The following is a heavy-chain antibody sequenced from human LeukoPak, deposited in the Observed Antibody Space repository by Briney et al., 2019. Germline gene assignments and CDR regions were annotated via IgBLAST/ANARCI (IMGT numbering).Heavy chain of an antibody. CDR1: GGSISSITW. CDR3: ARGQELRPLTVTPRAFDY. J-gene: IGHJ4*02. CDR2: IYHTGST. Sequence: SETLSLTCAVSGGSISSITWWSWVRQPPGKRLEWIGEIYHTGSTNYNPSLKSRVTMSVDKSKNQFSLKLSSVTAADTAVYYCARGQELRPLTVTPRAFDYWGQGTLVTVSS. V-gene: IGHV4-4*02. D-gene: IGHD4-17*01.